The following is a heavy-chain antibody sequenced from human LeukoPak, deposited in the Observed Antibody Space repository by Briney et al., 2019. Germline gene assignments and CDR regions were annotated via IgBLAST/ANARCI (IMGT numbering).Heavy chain of an antibody. J-gene: IGHJ5*02. V-gene: IGHV3-48*04. CDR2: ISSSSSTI. CDR1: GFTFSSYS. CDR3: ARDPSWFDP. Sequence: GGSLRLSCAASGFTFSSYSMNWVRQAPGKGLEWVSYISSSSSTINYADSVKGRFTISRDNAKNSLYLQMNSLRAEDTAVYYCARDPSWFDPWGQGTLVTVSS.